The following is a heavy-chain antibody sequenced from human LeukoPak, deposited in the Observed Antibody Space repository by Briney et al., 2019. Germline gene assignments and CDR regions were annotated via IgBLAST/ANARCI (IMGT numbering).Heavy chain of an antibody. CDR2: IIPIFGTA. Sequence: ASVKVSCKASGYIFTDYYIHWVRQAPGQGLEWMGGIIPIFGTANYAQKFQGRVTITTDESTSTAYMELSSLRSEDTAVYYCARGCTSCHKGAAFDIWGQGTMVTVSS. CDR3: ARGCTSCHKGAAFDI. D-gene: IGHD2-2*02. V-gene: IGHV1-69*05. CDR1: GYIFTDYY. J-gene: IGHJ3*02.